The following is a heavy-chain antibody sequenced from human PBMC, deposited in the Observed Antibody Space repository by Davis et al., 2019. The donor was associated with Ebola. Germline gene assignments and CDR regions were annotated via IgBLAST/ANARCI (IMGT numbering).Heavy chain of an antibody. CDR3: ARGEYTDKPQGY. CDR1: GYTFTGYD. D-gene: IGHD2/OR15-2a*01. J-gene: IGHJ4*02. V-gene: IGHV1-69*11. Sequence: AASVKVSCKASGYTFTGYDINWVRQAPGQRLEWVGRIIPIVGTTNHAQQLQGRVTITADESTTTAYMELSRLRSDDTAVYYCARGEYTDKPQGYWGQGTLVTVSS. CDR2: IIPIVGTT.